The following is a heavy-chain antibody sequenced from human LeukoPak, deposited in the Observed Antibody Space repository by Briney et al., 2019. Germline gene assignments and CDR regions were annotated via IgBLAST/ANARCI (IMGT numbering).Heavy chain of an antibody. V-gene: IGHV1-8*01. CDR1: GYTFTSYD. J-gene: IGHJ4*02. CDR3: ARAYYDYVWGSYRYEDY. Sequence: ASVKVSCKASGYTFTSYDINWVRQATGQGLEWMGWMNPNSGNTGYAQKFQGRVTMTRNTSISTAYMELSSLRSEDTAVYYCARAYYDYVWGSYRYEDYWGQGTLVTVSS. CDR2: MNPNSGNT. D-gene: IGHD3-16*02.